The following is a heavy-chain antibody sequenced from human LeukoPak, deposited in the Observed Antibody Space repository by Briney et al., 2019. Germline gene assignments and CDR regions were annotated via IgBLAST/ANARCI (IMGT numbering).Heavy chain of an antibody. V-gene: IGHV4-59*01. CDR1: GGSISSYY. J-gene: IGHJ4*02. Sequence: SETLSLTCTVSGGSISSYYWSWIRQPPGKGLEWIGYIYYSGSTKYNPSFNSRVTMSVDTSENQISLKLSSVTAADTAVYFCAREGTTGWAFWGQGTLVTVSS. CDR2: IYYSGST. CDR3: AREGTTGWAF. D-gene: IGHD1-1*01.